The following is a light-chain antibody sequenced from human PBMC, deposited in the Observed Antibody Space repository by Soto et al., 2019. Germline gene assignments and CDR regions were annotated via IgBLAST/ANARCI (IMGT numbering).Light chain of an antibody. CDR1: QDIAGF. CDR2: TAS. Sequence: DIQVTQSPSSVSASVGDRVTIACRASQDIAGFLAWYQHKPGRAPELLIRTASSLQSGVPSRFSGSGSGTDFTPTINSLQPEDSETHYCQQAYSFPITFGQGTRLDIX. J-gene: IGKJ5*01. V-gene: IGKV1D-12*01. CDR3: QQAYSFPIT.